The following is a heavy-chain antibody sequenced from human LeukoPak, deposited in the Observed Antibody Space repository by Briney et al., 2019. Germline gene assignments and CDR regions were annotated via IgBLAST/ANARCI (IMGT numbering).Heavy chain of an antibody. V-gene: IGHV3-23*01. CDR3: AKVGIRISLIVAVFTTAGDWYFDL. CDR2: ISGSGGST. D-gene: IGHD3-22*01. J-gene: IGHJ2*01. Sequence: GGSLRLSCAASGFTFSSYAMSWVRQAPGKGLEWVSAISGSGGSTYYADSVKGRFTISRDNSKNTLYLQMNSLRAEDTAVYYCAKVGIRISLIVAVFTTAGDWYFDLWGRGTLVTVSS. CDR1: GFTFSSYA.